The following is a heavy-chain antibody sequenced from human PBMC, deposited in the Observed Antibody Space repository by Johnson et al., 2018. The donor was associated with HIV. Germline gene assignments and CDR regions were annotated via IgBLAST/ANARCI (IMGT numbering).Heavy chain of an antibody. CDR2: IYSGGNT. CDR1: GFSISYDY. CDR3: ARAYSDISGYYPHAFHV. J-gene: IGHJ3*01. D-gene: IGHD3-22*01. V-gene: IGHV3-53*01. Sequence: VQLVESGGGSIQPGGSLRLSCAASGFSISYDYMSWVRQAPGKGLEWVSRIYSGGNTYPADSVMGRFTISRDKSENTVYLQMNRLRAEDTAVYFCARAYSDISGYYPHAFHVWGQGTVVIVSS.